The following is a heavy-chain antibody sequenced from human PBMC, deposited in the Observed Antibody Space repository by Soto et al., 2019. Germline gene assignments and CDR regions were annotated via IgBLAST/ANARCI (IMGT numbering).Heavy chain of an antibody. Sequence: GASVKVSCKASGGTLSNYVINWIRQAPGQGLEWMGGIIPLSGTAKYKQKFQGRVTITADESTSTAYLELTSVTADDTAVYFCATEGFGGSYFAYWGQGTMVT. V-gene: IGHV1-69*13. D-gene: IGHD1-26*01. CDR3: ATEGFGGSYFAY. CDR1: GGTLSNYV. CDR2: IIPLSGTA. J-gene: IGHJ4*02.